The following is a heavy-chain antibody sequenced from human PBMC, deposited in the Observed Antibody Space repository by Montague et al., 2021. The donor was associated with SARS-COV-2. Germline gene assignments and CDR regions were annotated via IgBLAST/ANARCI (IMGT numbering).Heavy chain of an antibody. CDR3: ARQRWGGLVSTTRFFDY. CDR2: IYYSGST. D-gene: IGHD6-19*01. J-gene: IGHJ4*02. CDR1: GGSISSSCYY. V-gene: IGHV4-39*01. Sequence: SETLSLTCTVSGGSISSSCYYWGWIRQPPGKGLEWIGSIYYSGSTYYNPSLKSRVTISVDTSKNQSSLTLSSVTAADTAVYYCARQRWGGLVSTTRFFDYWGQGTLVTVSS.